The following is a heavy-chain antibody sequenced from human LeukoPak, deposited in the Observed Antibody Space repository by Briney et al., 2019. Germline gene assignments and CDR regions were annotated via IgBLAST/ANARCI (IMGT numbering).Heavy chain of an antibody. CDR3: ARLNYYDSSGYLLGAFDI. CDR1: GFTFSSYS. V-gene: IGHV3-21*01. J-gene: IGHJ3*02. Sequence: GGSLRLSCAASGFTFSSYSMNWVRQAPGKGLEWVSSISSSSSYIYYADSVKGRFTISRDNAKNSLYLQMNSLRAEDTAVYYCARLNYYDSSGYLLGAFDIWGQGTMVTVSS. D-gene: IGHD3-22*01. CDR2: ISSSSSYI.